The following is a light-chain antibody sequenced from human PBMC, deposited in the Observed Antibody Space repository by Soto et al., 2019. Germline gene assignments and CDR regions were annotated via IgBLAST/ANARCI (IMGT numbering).Light chain of an antibody. CDR1: QSVRSNY. CDR3: QQYGGSPLFT. V-gene: IGKV3-20*01. J-gene: IGKJ5*01. CDR2: DAS. Sequence: EIVLTQSPGTLSLSPGERASLSCRASQSVRSNYLAWYQQKPGQAPRLLIYDASTRATGITDRFTGSGSGTDFTLSISRLEPEDASVYFCQQYGGSPLFTFGQGTRLEIK.